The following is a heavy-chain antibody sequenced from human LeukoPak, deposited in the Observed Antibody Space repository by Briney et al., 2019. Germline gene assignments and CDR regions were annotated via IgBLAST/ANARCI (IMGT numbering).Heavy chain of an antibody. CDR2: ISPSGGST. D-gene: IGHD3-9*01. Sequence: GASVKVSCKAFGYTFTSNYMHWVRQAPGQGPEWMGVISPSGGSTTYAQKFQGRVTLTRDMSTSTAYMELRSLRSDDTAVYYCARDKELHDDILTGYYIRWVYWGQGTLVTVSS. CDR1: GYTFTSNY. J-gene: IGHJ4*02. V-gene: IGHV1-46*01. CDR3: ARDKELHDDILTGYYIRWVY.